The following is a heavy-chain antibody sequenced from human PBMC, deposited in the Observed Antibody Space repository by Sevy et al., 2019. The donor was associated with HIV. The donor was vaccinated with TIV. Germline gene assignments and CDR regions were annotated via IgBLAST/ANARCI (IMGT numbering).Heavy chain of an antibody. CDR1: GDSVNNNSYY. CDR2: TYYSGST. D-gene: IGHD3-10*01. V-gene: IGHV4-61*01. CDR3: ARVVRGGNIPSGYFDY. J-gene: IGHJ4*02. Sequence: SETLSLTCTVSGDSVNNNSYYWTWIRQPPGKGLEWIGYTYYSGSTNNNPSIKRRVTMSLDTSKNQFSLKLTSVTAADTAVYYCARVVRGGNIPSGYFDYWGQGILVTVSS.